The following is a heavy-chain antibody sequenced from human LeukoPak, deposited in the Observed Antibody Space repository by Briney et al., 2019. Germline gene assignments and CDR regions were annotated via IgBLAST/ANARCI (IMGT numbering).Heavy chain of an antibody. J-gene: IGHJ1*01. CDR2: INPNSGGT. CDR3: ARDRRDYDILTGYFHAEYFQH. V-gene: IGHV1-2*02. Sequence: ASVKVSCKASGYXFTGYYMHWVRQAPGQGLEWMGWINPNSGGTNYAQKFQGRVTMTRDTSISTAYMELSRLRSDDTAVYYCARDRRDYDILTGYFHAEYFQHWGQGTLVTVSS. D-gene: IGHD3-9*01. CDR1: GYXFTGYY.